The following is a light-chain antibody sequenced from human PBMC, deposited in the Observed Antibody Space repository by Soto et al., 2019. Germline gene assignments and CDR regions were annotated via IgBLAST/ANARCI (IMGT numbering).Light chain of an antibody. J-gene: IGLJ1*01. CDR2: DDR. CDR3: QVWHSSTDNYV. CDR1: NIGAKS. Sequence: SYELTQPPSVSVAPGQTATITCGGDNIGAKSVHWYQQKPGQAPVLVVHDDRDRPSGIPDRFSGSNSGKTATLTISRVEAGDEADYYCQVWHSSTDNYVFGIGTRSPS. V-gene: IGLV3-21*02.